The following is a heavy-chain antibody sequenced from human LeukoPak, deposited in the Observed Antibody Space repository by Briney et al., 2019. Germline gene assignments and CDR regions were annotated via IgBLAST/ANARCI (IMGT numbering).Heavy chain of an antibody. J-gene: IGHJ4*02. Sequence: SETLSLTCAVSGYSISSGYYWGWIRQPPGKGLEWIGSIYHSGSTYYNPSLKSRVTISVDTSKNQFSLKLSSVTAADTAVYYCASPGGYCSSSSCTLDYWGQGTLVTVSS. D-gene: IGHD2-2*01. CDR3: ASPGGYCSSSSCTLDY. CDR2: IYHSGST. V-gene: IGHV4-38-2*01. CDR1: GYSISSGYY.